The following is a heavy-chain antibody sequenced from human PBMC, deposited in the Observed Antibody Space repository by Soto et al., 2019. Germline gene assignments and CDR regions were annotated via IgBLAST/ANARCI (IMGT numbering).Heavy chain of an antibody. CDR1: GYTFTSDA. J-gene: IGHJ4*02. CDR3: ARERYIPARPRHLGLFEY. CDR2: ISPYNGNT. Sequence: ASVKVSCKASGYTFTSDAISWVRQVPGQGLEWMGWISPYNGNTDYAQSLQGRVTMTTDTSTSIAFMELRSLRTDDTALYYCARERYIPARPRHLGLFEYWGQGTWDTVS. D-gene: IGHD6-6*01. V-gene: IGHV1-18*04.